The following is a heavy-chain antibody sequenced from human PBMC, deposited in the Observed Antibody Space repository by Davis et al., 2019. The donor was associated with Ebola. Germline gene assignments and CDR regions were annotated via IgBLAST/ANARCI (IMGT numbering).Heavy chain of an antibody. J-gene: IGHJ6*02. CDR2: ISAYNGNT. V-gene: IGHV1-18*01. CDR1: GYTFTSYG. Sequence: ASVKVSCTASGYTFTSYGISWVRQAPGQGLEWMGWISAYNGNTNYAQKLQGRVTMTTDTSTRTAYMELRSLRSDDTAVYYCAREITIFGVGYYYGMDVWGQGTTVTVSS. CDR3: AREITIFGVGYYYGMDV. D-gene: IGHD3-3*01.